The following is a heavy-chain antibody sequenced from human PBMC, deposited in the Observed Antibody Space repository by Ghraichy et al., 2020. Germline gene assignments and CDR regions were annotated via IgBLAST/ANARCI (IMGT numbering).Heavy chain of an antibody. D-gene: IGHD1-26*01. Sequence: SETLSLTCTVSGDSISNFYWSWIRQPPGKGLEWIGYIYSSGSTSYNPSLKSRVTKSADTSKNQISLKLSSVTATDTAVYYCARRRSGSFYHYTMDVWGQGTTVTVSS. V-gene: IGHV4-59*08. CDR3: ARRRSGSFYHYTMDV. CDR1: GDSISNFY. CDR2: IYSSGST. J-gene: IGHJ6*02.